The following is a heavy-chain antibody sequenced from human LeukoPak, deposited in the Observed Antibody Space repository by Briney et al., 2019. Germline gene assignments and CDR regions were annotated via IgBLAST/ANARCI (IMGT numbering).Heavy chain of an antibody. D-gene: IGHD1-14*01. V-gene: IGHV4-34*12. J-gene: IGHJ4*02. CDR2: VFHSGST. CDR1: GFTFSTYY. Sequence: GSLRSSCAASGFTFSTYYMSCVRQSPGKGLEWIGEVFHSGSTNYNPSLESRVTISVDTSKKEFSLKLNSVTAADTAVYYCARTSYNSGPTPGGYWGRGTLVTVSS. CDR3: ARTSYNSGPTPGGY.